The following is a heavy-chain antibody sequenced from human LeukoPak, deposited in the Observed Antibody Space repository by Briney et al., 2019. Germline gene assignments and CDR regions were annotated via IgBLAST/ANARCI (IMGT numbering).Heavy chain of an antibody. D-gene: IGHD6-19*01. J-gene: IGHJ4*02. CDR3: ARVGSVAGDFDY. Sequence: ASVKVFCKACGYTFTGYYMLWVLQAPGQGLEWMGWINPNSGGTNYAQKFQGRVTMNRDTSISTAYMVLSRLRSDDTAVYYCARVGSVAGDFDYWGQGTLVTVSS. CDR2: INPNSGGT. CDR1: GYTFTGYY. V-gene: IGHV1-2*02.